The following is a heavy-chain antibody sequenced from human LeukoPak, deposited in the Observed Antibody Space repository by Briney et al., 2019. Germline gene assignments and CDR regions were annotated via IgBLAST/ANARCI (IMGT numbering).Heavy chain of an antibody. CDR2: VYYSGST. Sequence: SETLSLTCTVSGGSISSSSYYWGWIRQPPGKGLEWIGSVYYSGSTYYNPSLKSRVTISVDTSKNQFSLKLSSVTAADTAVYYCAMDWGSLSYYMDVWGKGTTVTVSS. J-gene: IGHJ6*03. D-gene: IGHD3/OR15-3a*01. V-gene: IGHV4-39*01. CDR1: GGSISSSSYY. CDR3: AMDWGSLSYYMDV.